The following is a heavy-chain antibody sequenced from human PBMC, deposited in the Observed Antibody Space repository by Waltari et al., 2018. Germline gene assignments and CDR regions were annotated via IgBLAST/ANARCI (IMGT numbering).Heavy chain of an antibody. J-gene: IGHJ4*02. Sequence: QVQLVESGGGVVQPGRSLGLSCAASGLFLWNYGLHWVRQAPGKGLEGVAHITLNGENEYYQASLKGRFSISRENSRDRLYLEMNSLRGDDTAVYYCARGPYGAVVGFHFDHWGQGTPVNVSS. CDR3: ARGPYGAVVGFHFDH. CDR2: ITLNGENE. V-gene: IGHV3-30*03. CDR1: GLFLWNYG. D-gene: IGHD3-10*01.